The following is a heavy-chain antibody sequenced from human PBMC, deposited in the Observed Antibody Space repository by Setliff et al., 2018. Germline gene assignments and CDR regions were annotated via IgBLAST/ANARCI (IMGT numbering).Heavy chain of an antibody. D-gene: IGHD3-9*01. J-gene: IGHJ4*01. Sequence: PSETLSLTCTVSGGSITSGSFYWSWIRQPAGKKLEWIGRIHASGSPDYNPSFKSRVTISRDTPTNQFSLKLGSVTAADTAVYYCARERYFDWFFEDWGHGTLVTV. CDR1: GGSITSGSFY. CDR3: ARERYFDWFFED. CDR2: IHASGSP. V-gene: IGHV4-61*02.